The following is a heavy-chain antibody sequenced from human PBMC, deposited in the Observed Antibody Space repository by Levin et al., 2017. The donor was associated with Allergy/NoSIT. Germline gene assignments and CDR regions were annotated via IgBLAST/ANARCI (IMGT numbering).Heavy chain of an antibody. V-gene: IGHV2-5*02. J-gene: IGHJ4*02. CDR3: AHNYSHRIGYFSPFSY. Sequence: SGPTLVKPTQTLTLTCTFSGFSLSTSGVAVGWIRQPPGKALEWLALIYWDDDKRYSPYLRSRLTITKDNCKNQVVRTMTNLEPVDTASYYCAHNYSHRIGYFSPFSYWRQGTLGTVSA. CDR2: IYWDDDK. D-gene: IGHD3-22*01. CDR1: GFSLSTSGVA.